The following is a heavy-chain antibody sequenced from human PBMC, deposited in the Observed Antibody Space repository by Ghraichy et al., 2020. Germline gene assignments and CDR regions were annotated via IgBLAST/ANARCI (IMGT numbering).Heavy chain of an antibody. J-gene: IGHJ4*01. CDR1: GFSLSTSGEG. V-gene: IGHV2-5*01. CDR2: FYWNNDK. CDR3: VPRRPGAVAGSYYFDP. D-gene: IGHD6-19*01. Sequence: SGPTLVKPTQTLTLTCTFSGFSLSTSGEGVGWIRQPPGKALEWLTLFYWNNDKRYNPSLKSRLTITKGTSENQVVLTMTNMDPVDTATYYCVPRRPGAVAGSYYFDPWGQGTLVTVSS.